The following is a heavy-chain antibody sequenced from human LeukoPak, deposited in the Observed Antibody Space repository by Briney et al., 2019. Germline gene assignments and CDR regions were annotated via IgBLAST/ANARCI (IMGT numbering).Heavy chain of an antibody. J-gene: IGHJ5*02. V-gene: IGHV4-34*01. D-gene: IGHD1-1*01. Sequence: PSETLSLTCAVFNGSFSAYSWNWIRQPPGKGLEWIGEINHSGRTNSNPFLKSRVTISVDTSKNQFSLKLISVTAADTAVYYCARGIRNNWNYWFDPWGQGTLVTVSS. CDR2: INHSGRT. CDR3: ARGIRNNWNYWFDP. CDR1: NGSFSAYS.